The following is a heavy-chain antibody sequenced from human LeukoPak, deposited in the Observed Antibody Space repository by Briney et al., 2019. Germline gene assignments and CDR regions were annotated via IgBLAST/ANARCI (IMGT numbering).Heavy chain of an antibody. J-gene: IGHJ4*02. V-gene: IGHV3-23*01. CDR2: IGNNGGGI. Sequence: GGSLRLSCAASGLTFGTYTMYWVRHPPGKRLEWVSIIGNNGGGIHYADSVKGRFTISRDNFKNALYLQMNSLRVEDTAVYYCAIDPNWGTHSWGQGVLVTVSS. D-gene: IGHD7-27*01. CDR1: GLTFGTYT. CDR3: AIDPNWGTHS.